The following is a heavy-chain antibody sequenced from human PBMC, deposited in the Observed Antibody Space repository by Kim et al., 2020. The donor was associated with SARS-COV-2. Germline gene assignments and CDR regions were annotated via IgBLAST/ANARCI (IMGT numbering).Heavy chain of an antibody. D-gene: IGHD6-19*01. V-gene: IGHV4-59*01. CDR1: GASMGTNF. CDR3: ARVPARYSPGWWGFDP. CDR2: SRHGGPT. J-gene: IGHJ5*02. Sequence: SETLSLTCSVSGASMGTNFWTWIRQSPGKGLEWLGYSRHGGPTNYNPSLESRVSIEVDPSNNQFSLKVYSVTAADTAVYYCARVPARYSPGWWGFDPWG.